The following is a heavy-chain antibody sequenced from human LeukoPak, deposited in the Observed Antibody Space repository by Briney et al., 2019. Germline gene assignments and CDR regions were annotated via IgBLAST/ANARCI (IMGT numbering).Heavy chain of an antibody. CDR1: GFTFSSYA. V-gene: IGHV3-30-3*01. Sequence: GGSLRLSCAASGFTFSSYAMHWVRQAPGKGLEWVAVISYDGSNKYYADSAKGRFTISRDNSKNTQYLQMNSLRAEDTAVYYCARDATRGGDFDYWGQGTLVTVSS. CDR2: ISYDGSNK. J-gene: IGHJ4*02. D-gene: IGHD3-16*01. CDR3: ARDATRGGDFDY.